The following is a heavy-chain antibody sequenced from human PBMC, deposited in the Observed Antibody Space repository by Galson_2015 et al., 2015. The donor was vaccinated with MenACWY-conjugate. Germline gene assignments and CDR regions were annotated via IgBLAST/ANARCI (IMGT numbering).Heavy chain of an antibody. V-gene: IGHV1-46*01. CDR1: GYVLTDYY. CDR2: ILPSGGTT. J-gene: IGHJ4*02. D-gene: IGHD6-19*01. CDR3: ARVVHISGWGLGYFDY. Sequence: SVKVSCKASGYVLTDYYLHWVRLAPRQGLEWMGIILPSGGTTSYTQKFQGRVTMTRDTSTSTVYMELTSLTSEDTAMYYCARVVHISGWGLGYFDYWGQGSLVTVSS.